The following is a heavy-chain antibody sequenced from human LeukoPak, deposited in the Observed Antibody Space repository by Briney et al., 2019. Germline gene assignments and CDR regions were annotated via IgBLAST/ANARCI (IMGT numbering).Heavy chain of an antibody. CDR3: ARARFIVVVPAAIDIDAFDI. J-gene: IGHJ3*02. V-gene: IGHV4-34*01. CDR2: INHSGST. CDR1: GGSFGGYY. D-gene: IGHD2-2*01. Sequence: SETLSLTCAVYGGSFGGYYWSWIRQPPGKGLEWIGEINHSGSTNYNPSLKSRVTISVDTSKNQFSLKLSSVTAADTAVYYCARARFIVVVPAAIDIDAFDIWGQGTMVTVSS.